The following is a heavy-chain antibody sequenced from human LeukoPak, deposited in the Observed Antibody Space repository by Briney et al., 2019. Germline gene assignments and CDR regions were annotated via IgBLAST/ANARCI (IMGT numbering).Heavy chain of an antibody. CDR1: GGSFSGYY. V-gene: IGHV4-34*01. CDR3: ARGPPPDFAY. CDR2: INHSGST. Sequence: SETLSLTCAVYGGSFSGYYWSWIRQPPGKGLEWIGEINHSGSTNYNPSLKSRVTISVDTSKNQFSLKLSSVTAADTAIYYCARGPPPDFAYWGQGILVTVSS. J-gene: IGHJ4*02.